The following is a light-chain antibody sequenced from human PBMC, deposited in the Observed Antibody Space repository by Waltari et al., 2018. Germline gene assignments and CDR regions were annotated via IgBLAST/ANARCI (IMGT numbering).Light chain of an antibody. V-gene: IGLV1-47*01. J-gene: IGLJ2*01. Sequence: QSVLTQPPSASGTPGQRVTISCSGSSSNIGNNYVYWYRQLPGTAPKLLIYKNNQRPAGVPDRFAGSKSGTSASLAISGLRSEDEADYYCAAWDDSLSGVVFGGGTKLTVL. CDR1: SSNIGNNY. CDR3: AAWDDSLSGVV. CDR2: KNN.